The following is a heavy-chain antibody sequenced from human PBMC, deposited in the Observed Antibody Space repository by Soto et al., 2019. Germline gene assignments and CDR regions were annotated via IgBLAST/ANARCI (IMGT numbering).Heavy chain of an antibody. D-gene: IGHD3-16*01. V-gene: IGHV4-59*01. CDR2: IDYSGST. J-gene: IGHJ6*02. CDR3: ARDGGTYGMDV. Sequence: QVQLQESGPGLVKPSETLSLTCTVSGRSISSYYWNWIRQPPGKGLEWIGYIDYSGSTNYNPSPKRRAPISVDTSQNQSSLKLSSVTAADTAVYYCARDGGTYGMDVWGQGTTVTVSS. CDR1: GRSISSYY.